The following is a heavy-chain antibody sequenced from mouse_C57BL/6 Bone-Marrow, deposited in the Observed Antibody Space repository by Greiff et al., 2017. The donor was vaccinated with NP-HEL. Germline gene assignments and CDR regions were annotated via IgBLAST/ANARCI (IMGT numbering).Heavy chain of an antibody. CDR1: GYTFTSYG. J-gene: IGHJ2*01. V-gene: IGHV1-81*01. CDR3: ARLGDY. CDR2: IYPRSGNT. Sequence: QVQLKQSGAELARPGASVKLSCKASGYTFTSYGISWVKQRPGQGLEWIGEIYPRSGNTYYNEKFKGKATLTADKSSSTAYMELRRQTSEDYAVYFCARLGDYWGQGTTLTVSS.